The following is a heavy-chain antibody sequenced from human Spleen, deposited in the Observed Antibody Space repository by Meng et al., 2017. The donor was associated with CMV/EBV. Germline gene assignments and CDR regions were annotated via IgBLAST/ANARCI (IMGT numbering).Heavy chain of an antibody. CDR3: ARDPPVEGHYDAGGYYFPEFPSD. J-gene: IGHJ4*02. CDR2: ISGSGKYI. D-gene: IGHD3-22*01. V-gene: IGHV3-21*01. Sequence: GESLKISCAASGFTFSMYWMSWVRQAPGKGLQWVSSISGSGKYIYYADSVKGRFTISRDNAKNSLFLQMNSLRAEDTAMYFCARDPPVEGHYDAGGYYFPEFPSDWGQGTLVTVSS. CDR1: GFTFSMYW.